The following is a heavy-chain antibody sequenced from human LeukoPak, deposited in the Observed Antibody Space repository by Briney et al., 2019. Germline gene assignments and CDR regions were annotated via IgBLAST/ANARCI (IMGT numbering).Heavy chain of an antibody. CDR1: GYTFTSYY. Sequence: RASVKVSCKASGYTFTSYYMHWVRQAPGQGLEWMGIINPSGGSTSYAQKFQGRVTMTRDMSTSTVYMELSSLRSEDTAVYYCARASSYYDFWSGYSGWFDPWGQGTLVTVSS. J-gene: IGHJ5*02. CDR2: INPSGGST. CDR3: ARASSYYDFWSGYSGWFDP. V-gene: IGHV1-46*01. D-gene: IGHD3-3*01.